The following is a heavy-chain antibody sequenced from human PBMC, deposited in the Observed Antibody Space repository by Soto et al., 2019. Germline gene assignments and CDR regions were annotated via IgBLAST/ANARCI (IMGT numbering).Heavy chain of an antibody. J-gene: IGHJ4*02. CDR2: INPSGGST. Sequence: QVQLVQSGAEVKKPGASVKVSCKASGYTFTSYYMHWVRQAPGQGLEWMGIINPSGGSTSYAQKFQGRVTMTRDTSTSTVYMGLSSLRSEDTAVYYCARPPDLKGGAPPQYYFDYWGQGTLVTVSS. V-gene: IGHV1-46*01. CDR1: GYTFTSYY. D-gene: IGHD2-21*01. CDR3: ARPPDLKGGAPPQYYFDY.